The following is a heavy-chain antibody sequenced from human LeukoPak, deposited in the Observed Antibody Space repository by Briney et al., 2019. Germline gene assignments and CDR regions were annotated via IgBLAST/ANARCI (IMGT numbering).Heavy chain of an antibody. D-gene: IGHD1-7*01. J-gene: IGHJ4*02. CDR2: INHSGST. CDR1: GGSFSGYY. CDR3: ARGPRITGTTSFDY. V-gene: IGHV4-34*01. Sequence: PSETLSLTCAVYGGSFSGYYWSWIRQPPGKGLEWIGEINHSGSTNYNPSLKSRVTISVDTSKDQFSLKLSSVTAADTAVYYSARGPRITGTTSFDYWGQGTLVTVSS.